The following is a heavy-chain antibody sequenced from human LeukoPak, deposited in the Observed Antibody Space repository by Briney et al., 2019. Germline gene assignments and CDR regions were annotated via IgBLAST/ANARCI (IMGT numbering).Heavy chain of an antibody. Sequence: SETLSLTCTVSGGSISSYYWSWIRQPPGKGLEWIGYIYYSGSTNYNPSLKSRVTISVETSKNQFSLRLSSVTAADTAVYYCARMDYYGSGSFHYWGQGTLVTVSS. D-gene: IGHD3-10*01. V-gene: IGHV4-59*08. CDR2: IYYSGST. J-gene: IGHJ4*02. CDR1: GGSISSYY. CDR3: ARMDYYGSGSFHY.